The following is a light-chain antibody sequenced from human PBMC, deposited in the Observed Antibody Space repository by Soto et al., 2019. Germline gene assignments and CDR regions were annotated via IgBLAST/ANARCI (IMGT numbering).Light chain of an antibody. Sequence: EIVMTQSPATLSVSAGERATLSCRASQSVSSNVAWYQQKPGQAPKLLIYGASARATGIPARFSASGSGTEFTLTITSLQSEDFVVDNCHHYNNWPPQTFGQGTKPEIK. CDR2: GAS. CDR1: QSVSSN. V-gene: IGKV3-15*01. CDR3: HHYNNWPPQT. J-gene: IGKJ2*01.